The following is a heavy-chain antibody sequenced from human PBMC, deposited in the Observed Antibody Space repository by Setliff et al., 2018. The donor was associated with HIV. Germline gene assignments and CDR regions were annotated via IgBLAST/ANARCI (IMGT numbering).Heavy chain of an antibody. CDR3: ARGWEGGMDY. J-gene: IGHJ4*02. CDR2: ISPYNDYT. Sequence: GASVKVSCKASGYTFTTYPMHWVRQAPGQGLEWMGWISPYNDYTNYEQSLQGRVRMTTDTSTRTAYMDLRSLRSNDTAVYYCARGWEGGMDYWGQGTLVTVSS. V-gene: IGHV1-18*04. D-gene: IGHD1-26*01. CDR1: GYTFTTYP.